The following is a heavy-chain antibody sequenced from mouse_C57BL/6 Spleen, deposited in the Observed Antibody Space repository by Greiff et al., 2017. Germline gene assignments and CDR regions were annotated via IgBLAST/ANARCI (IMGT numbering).Heavy chain of an antibody. Sequence: EVKLVESGGGLVQSGRSLRLSCATSGFTFSDFYMEWVRQAPGKGLEWIAASRNKANDYTTEYSASVKGRFIVPRDTSQSILYLQMHALRDEDTPIYYCTGEGLDGYYVLYAMDYGGQGTSVTVSS. CDR1: GFTFSDFY. CDR3: TGEGLDGYYVLYAMDY. V-gene: IGHV7-1*01. D-gene: IGHD2-3*01. J-gene: IGHJ4*01. CDR2: SRNKANDYTT.